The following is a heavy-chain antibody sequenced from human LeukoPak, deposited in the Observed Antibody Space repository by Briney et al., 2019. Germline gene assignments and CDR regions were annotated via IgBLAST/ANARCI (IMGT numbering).Heavy chain of an antibody. J-gene: IGHJ4*02. Sequence: GGSLRLSCAASGFTFSDYYMNWIRQAPGKGLECVSHISSSGSTIYYADSVKGRFTISRDNAKNSLYLQMNSLRAEDTAVYYCARGQGYSYGSPFDYWGQGTLVTLSS. CDR2: ISSSGSTI. V-gene: IGHV3-11*04. D-gene: IGHD5-18*01. CDR3: ARGQGYSYGSPFDY. CDR1: GFTFSDYY.